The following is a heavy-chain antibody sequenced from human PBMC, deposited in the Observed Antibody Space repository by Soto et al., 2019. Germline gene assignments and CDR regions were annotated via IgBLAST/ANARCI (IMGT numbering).Heavy chain of an antibody. CDR1: GGSFSAYY. V-gene: IGHV4-34*12. D-gene: IGHD1-26*01. Sequence: PSETLSLTCAVYGGSFSAYYWSWVRQPPGKGLEWIGVIIHSESTKYNPSLKSRVTISVDTSKNQFSLKLSSVTAADTAVYYCARQRPTDGRWEFANYYGMDVWGQGTPVTVSS. J-gene: IGHJ6*02. CDR2: IIHSEST. CDR3: ARQRPTDGRWEFANYYGMDV.